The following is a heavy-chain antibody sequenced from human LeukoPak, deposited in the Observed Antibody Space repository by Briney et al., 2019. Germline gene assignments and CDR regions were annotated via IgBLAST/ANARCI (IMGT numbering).Heavy chain of an antibody. J-gene: IGHJ4*02. CDR3: ARGIRGYSSSWYFDY. CDR1: GFTFSSYS. Sequence: GGSLRLSCAASGFTFSSYSMDWVRQAPGKGLEWVSYISSSSSTIYYADSVKGRFTISRDNAKNSLYLQMNSLRAEDTAVYYCARGIRGYSSSWYFDYWGQGTLVTVSS. V-gene: IGHV3-48*01. CDR2: ISSSSSTI. D-gene: IGHD6-13*01.